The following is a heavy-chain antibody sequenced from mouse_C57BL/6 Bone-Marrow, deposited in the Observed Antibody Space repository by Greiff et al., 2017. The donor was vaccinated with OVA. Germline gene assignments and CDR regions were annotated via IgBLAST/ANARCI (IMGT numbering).Heavy chain of an antibody. CDR3: ARRGYGNYNGLAY. Sequence: VQLQESGAELMKPGASVKLSCKATGYTFTGYWIEWVKQRPGQGLEWIGEIDPSDSYTNYNQKFKGKSTLTVDKSSSTAYMQLSSLTSEDSAVYYCARRGYGNYNGLAYWGQGTLVTVSA. D-gene: IGHD2-1*01. CDR2: IDPSDSYT. V-gene: IGHV1-69*01. CDR1: GYTFTGYW. J-gene: IGHJ3*01.